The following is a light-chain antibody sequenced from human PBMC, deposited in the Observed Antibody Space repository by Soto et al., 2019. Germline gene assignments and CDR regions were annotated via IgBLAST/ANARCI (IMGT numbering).Light chain of an antibody. V-gene: IGKV1-5*03. Sequence: DIQMTQSPSTLSASIGDRVTFTCRASQSISGWLAWYQQKPGKAPKLLIYKTSTLESWVPSRFSGSGSGTEFTLTISSLQPDDFATYYCQHYNTYFGYRFGQGTKLEIK. CDR1: QSISGW. CDR2: KTS. J-gene: IGKJ2*03. CDR3: QHYNTYFGYR.